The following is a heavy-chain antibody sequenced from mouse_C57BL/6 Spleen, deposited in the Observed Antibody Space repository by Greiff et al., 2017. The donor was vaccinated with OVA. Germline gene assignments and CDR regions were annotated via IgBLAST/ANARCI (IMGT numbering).Heavy chain of an antibody. V-gene: IGHV1-18*01. CDR1: GYTFTDYN. CDR3: ARTYGSPSYYFDY. D-gene: IGHD1-1*01. J-gene: IGHJ2*01. CDR2: INPNNGGT. Sequence: VQLKQSGPELVKPGASVKIPCKASGYTFTDYNMDWVKQSHGKSLEWIGDINPNNGGTIYNQKFKGKATLTVDKSSSTAYMELRSLTSEDTAVYYCARTYGSPSYYFDYWGQGTTLTVSA.